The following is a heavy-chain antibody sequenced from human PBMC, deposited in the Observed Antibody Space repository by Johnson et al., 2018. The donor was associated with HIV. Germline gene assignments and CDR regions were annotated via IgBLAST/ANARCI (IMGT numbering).Heavy chain of an antibody. CDR3: ARGAPEDIVVVPAAFDI. CDR2: ISYDGSNK. CDR1: GFTFSSYA. D-gene: IGHD2-2*01. V-gene: IGHV3-30*04. J-gene: IGHJ3*02. Sequence: VQLVESGGGVVQPGRSLRLSCAASGFTFSSYAMHWVRQAPGKGLEWVAVISYDGSNKYSADSVKGRFTISRDNSKNTLYLQMNSLRAEDTALYYCARGAPEDIVVVPAAFDIWGQGTMVTVSS.